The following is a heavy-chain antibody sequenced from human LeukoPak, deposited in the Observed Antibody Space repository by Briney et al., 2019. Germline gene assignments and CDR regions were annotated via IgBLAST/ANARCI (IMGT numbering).Heavy chain of an antibody. CDR3: ARDGLQSGYFDY. D-gene: IGHD4-11*01. CDR2: IWYDGSNK. CDR1: GFTFSSYG. Sequence: PGGSLRLSCAASGFTFSSYGMHWVRQAPGKGLEWVAVIWYDGSNKYYADSVKGRFTISRDNSKNTLYLQMNSLRAEDTTVYYCARDGLQSGYFDYWGQGTLVTVSS. J-gene: IGHJ4*02. V-gene: IGHV3-33*01.